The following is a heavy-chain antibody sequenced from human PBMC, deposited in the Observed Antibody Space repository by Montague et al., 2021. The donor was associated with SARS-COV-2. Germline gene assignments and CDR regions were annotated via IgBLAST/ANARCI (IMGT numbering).Heavy chain of an antibody. D-gene: IGHD6-19*01. J-gene: IGHJ4*02. V-gene: IGHV6-1*01. CDR2: TYYRSKWHS. CDR1: GDSVFSNSVA. Sequence: CAISGDSVFSNSVAWRWIRQSPPRGLEWMGRTYYRSKWHSDYAPSVRGRLTVNPDASKNEFSLELNYVTPEDTAVYYCVRYSGWFYFDFWGQGTLVTVSS. CDR3: VRYSGWFYFDF.